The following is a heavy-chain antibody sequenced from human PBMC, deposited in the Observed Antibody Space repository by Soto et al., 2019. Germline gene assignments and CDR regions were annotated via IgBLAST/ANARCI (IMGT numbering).Heavy chain of an antibody. D-gene: IGHD3-10*01. CDR1: GFTFSSYW. CDR3: AREGKADAFDI. J-gene: IGHJ3*02. CDR2: INSDGSST. Sequence: GESLKISCAASGFTFSSYWMHWVRQAPGKGLVWVSRINSDGSSTSYADSVKGRFTISRDNAKNTLYLQMNSLRAEDTAVYYCAREGKADAFDIWGQGTMVTVSS. V-gene: IGHV3-74*01.